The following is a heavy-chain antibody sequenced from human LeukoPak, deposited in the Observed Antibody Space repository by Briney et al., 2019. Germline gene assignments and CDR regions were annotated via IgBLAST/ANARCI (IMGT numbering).Heavy chain of an antibody. J-gene: IGHJ3*02. CDR3: ARGSGSPDTTLGAFDI. V-gene: IGHV1-18*01. CDR1: GYTFTSYG. D-gene: IGHD1-26*01. Sequence: ASVKVSCKASGYTFTSYGISWVRQAPGQGLEWMGWISAYNGNTNYAQKLQGRVTMTTDTSTSTAYMELRSLRSDDTAVYYCARGSGSPDTTLGAFDIWGQGTMVTVSS. CDR2: ISAYNGNT.